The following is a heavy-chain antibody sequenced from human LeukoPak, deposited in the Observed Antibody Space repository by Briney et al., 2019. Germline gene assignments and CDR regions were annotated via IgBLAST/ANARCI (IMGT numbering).Heavy chain of an antibody. CDR3: ARDSRGAFDI. J-gene: IGHJ3*02. Sequence: GGSLRPSCAASGFTFSDYYISWIRQAPGKGLEWLSYISTSSSTIYYADSVKGRFTISRDNAKNSLYLQMNSLRAEDTAVYYCARDSRGAFDIWGQGIMVTVSS. D-gene: IGHD3-10*01. CDR1: GFTFSDYY. CDR2: ISTSSSTI. V-gene: IGHV3-11*01.